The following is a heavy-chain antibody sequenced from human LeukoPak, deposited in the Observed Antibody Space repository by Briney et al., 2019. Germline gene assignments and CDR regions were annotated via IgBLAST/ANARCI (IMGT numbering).Heavy chain of an antibody. Sequence: SETLSLTCTVSGASISTNNYYWGWIRRPPGKGLEWIASISYSGITYYNPSLKSRVIISVDTSKNQFSLKLNSVTAADTAVYYCGRPNPDSSGYYGSFDPWGQGILVTVSS. D-gene: IGHD3-22*01. J-gene: IGHJ5*02. CDR1: GASISTNNYY. V-gene: IGHV4-39*01. CDR3: GRPNPDSSGYYGSFDP. CDR2: ISYSGIT.